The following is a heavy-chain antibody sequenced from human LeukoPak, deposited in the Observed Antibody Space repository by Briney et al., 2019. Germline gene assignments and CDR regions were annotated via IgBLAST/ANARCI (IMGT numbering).Heavy chain of an antibody. J-gene: IGHJ6*02. V-gene: IGHV4-4*07. D-gene: IGHD3-10*01. CDR3: ARNRYYGSGSYYRANYYYYYGMDV. Sequence: SETLSLTCTVSGGSISSYYWSWIRQPAGKGLEWIGRIYTSGSTNYNPSLKSRVTMSVATSKNQFSLKLSSVTAADTAVHYCARNRYYGSGSYYRANYYYYYGMDVWGQGTTVTVSS. CDR2: IYTSGST. CDR1: GGSISSYY.